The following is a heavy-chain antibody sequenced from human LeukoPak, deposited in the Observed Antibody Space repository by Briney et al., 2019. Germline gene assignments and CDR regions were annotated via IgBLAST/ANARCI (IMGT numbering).Heavy chain of an antibody. V-gene: IGHV4-34*01. CDR2: INHSGST. J-gene: IGHJ4*02. D-gene: IGHD6-19*01. CDR3: ASTRRAAVAGRFDS. CDR1: GGSFSGYC. Sequence: SETLSLTCTVYGGSFSGYCWSWIRQPPGKGLEWIGEINHSGSTNYNPSLKSRVTISVDTSKKQFSLKLTSVSAADPAVYYCASTRRAAVAGRFDSWGQGTLVTVSS.